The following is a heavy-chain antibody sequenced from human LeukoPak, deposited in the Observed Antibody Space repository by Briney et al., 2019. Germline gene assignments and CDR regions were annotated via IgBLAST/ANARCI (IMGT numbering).Heavy chain of an antibody. J-gene: IGHJ4*02. CDR1: GSTLGSFG. CDR3: AKDRSKTWSFDH. CDR2: ISYDGSNK. D-gene: IGHD2-2*01. Sequence: ETGGSRRPSCAASGSTLGSFGMPWVRQPPGRGLEWVAVISYDGSNKYYADSVKGRFTVSRDDSRNTVFLQMDSLRAEDTAVYYCAKDRSKTWSFDHWGQGTLVTVSS. V-gene: IGHV3-30*18.